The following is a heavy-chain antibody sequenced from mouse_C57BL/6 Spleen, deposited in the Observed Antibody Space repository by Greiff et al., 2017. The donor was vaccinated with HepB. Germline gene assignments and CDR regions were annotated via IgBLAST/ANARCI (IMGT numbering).Heavy chain of an antibody. CDR1: GYTFTSYW. V-gene: IGHV1-69*01. CDR3: ARAAVGSSGYVDY. CDR2: IDPSDSYT. D-gene: IGHD3-2*02. Sequence: QVQLQQPGAELVMPGASVKLSCKASGYTFTSYWLHWVKQRPGQGLEWIGEIDPSDSYTNYNQKFKGKSTLTVDKSSSTAYMQLSSLTSEDSAVYYCARAAVGSSGYVDYWGQGTSVTVSS. J-gene: IGHJ4*01.